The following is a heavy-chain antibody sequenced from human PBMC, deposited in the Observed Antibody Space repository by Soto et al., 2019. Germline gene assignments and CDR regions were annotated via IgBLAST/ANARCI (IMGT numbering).Heavy chain of an antibody. V-gene: IGHV3-13*01. CDR3: ARGRNHQGMDV. Sequence: PGGSLRLSCAASGFTFSSYDMHWVRQATGKGLEWVSAIGTAGDTYYSASVKGRFTTARENANNSLYLQMNSLRAGDTAVYYCARGRNHQGMDVWGQGTTVTVSS. D-gene: IGHD2-2*01. J-gene: IGHJ6*02. CDR2: IGTAGDT. CDR1: GFTFSSYD.